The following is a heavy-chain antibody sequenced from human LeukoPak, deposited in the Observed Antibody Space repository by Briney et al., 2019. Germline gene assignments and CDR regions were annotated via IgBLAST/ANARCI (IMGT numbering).Heavy chain of an antibody. J-gene: IGHJ4*02. D-gene: IGHD5-24*01. Sequence: GGSLRLSCVASGFTFGKYWMSWVRQAPGKGLEWVANIKLDGSEKNYVDSVKGRFTISRDNAKNSLYLQMNSLRAEDTAVYYCARDKKRADYWGQGTLVTVSS. CDR2: IKLDGSEK. CDR3: ARDKKRADY. V-gene: IGHV3-7*03. CDR1: GFTFGKYW.